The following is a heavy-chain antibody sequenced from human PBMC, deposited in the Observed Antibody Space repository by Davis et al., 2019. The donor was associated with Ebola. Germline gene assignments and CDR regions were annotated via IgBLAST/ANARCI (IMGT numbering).Heavy chain of an antibody. V-gene: IGHV3-7*01. Sequence: WVRQAPGKGLEWVANIKQDESEKYYVDSVKGRFTISRDNAKNSLYLQMNSLRVEDTAVYYCAKTVVVGAARHFDYWGQGTLVTVSS. D-gene: IGHD1-26*01. CDR2: IKQDESEK. CDR3: AKTVVVGAARHFDY. J-gene: IGHJ4*02.